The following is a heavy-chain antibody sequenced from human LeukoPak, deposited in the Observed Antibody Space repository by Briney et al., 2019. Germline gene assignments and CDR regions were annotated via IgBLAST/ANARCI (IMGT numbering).Heavy chain of an antibody. V-gene: IGHV3-23*01. Sequence: GGSLRLSCAASGFTFSGYAMTWVRQAPGKGLEWVSAITGSGGSTYYADSVKGRFTISRDNSKNTLYLQMNSLRVEDTAVYYCAKAVSTLIVGATNFDYWGQGTLVTVSS. J-gene: IGHJ4*02. D-gene: IGHD1-26*01. CDR2: ITGSGGST. CDR3: AKAVSTLIVGATNFDY. CDR1: GFTFSGYA.